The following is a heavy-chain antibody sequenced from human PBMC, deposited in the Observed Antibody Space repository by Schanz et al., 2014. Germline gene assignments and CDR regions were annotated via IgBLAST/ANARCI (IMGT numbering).Heavy chain of an antibody. CDR1: GGSISSGGYY. CDR3: ARDALGGPHNWFDP. Sequence: QVQLQESGPGLVKPSQTLSLTCTVSGGSISSGGYYWSWIRQHPGKGLEWIGYVSYSGTTYYNPSLKSRVTISVSTSKAQFSLKLSSVTAADTAVYYGARDALGGPHNWFDPWGQGTLVSVSS. D-gene: IGHD3-16*01. CDR2: VSYSGTT. V-gene: IGHV4-31*03. J-gene: IGHJ5*02.